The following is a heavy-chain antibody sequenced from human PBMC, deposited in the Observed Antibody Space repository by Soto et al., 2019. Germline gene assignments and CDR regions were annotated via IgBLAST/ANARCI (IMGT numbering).Heavy chain of an antibody. J-gene: IGHJ4*02. V-gene: IGHV1-3*01. CDR1: GYTFISYA. D-gene: IGHD2-15*01. CDR3: ARELQGLYYFDY. Sequence: ASVKVSCKASGYTFISYAIHWARQAPGQRLEWMGWINAGNGNTKYSQKFQGRVTITRDTSASTAYMELTSLRSEDTAVYYCARELQGLYYFDYWGQGTQVTVSS. CDR2: INAGNGNT.